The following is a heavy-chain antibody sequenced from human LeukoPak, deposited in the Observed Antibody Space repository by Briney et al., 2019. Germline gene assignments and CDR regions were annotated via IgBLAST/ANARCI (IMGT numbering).Heavy chain of an antibody. CDR3: ARERHYDILTGYYYYYYMDV. Sequence: PSETLSLTCTVSGGSISSSSYYWGWIRQPPGKGLEWIGSIYYSGSTYYNPSLKSRVTISVDTSKNQSSLKLSSVTAADTAVYYCARERHYDILTGYYYYYYMDVWGKRTTVTVSS. V-gene: IGHV4-39*07. CDR1: GGSISSSSYY. D-gene: IGHD3-9*01. CDR2: IYYSGST. J-gene: IGHJ6*03.